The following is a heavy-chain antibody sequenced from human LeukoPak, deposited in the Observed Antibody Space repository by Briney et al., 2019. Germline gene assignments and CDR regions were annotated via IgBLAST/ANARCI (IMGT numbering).Heavy chain of an antibody. CDR2: INHSGSI. CDR3: ARGGNTWSNYYYYGMDV. V-gene: IGHV4-34*01. CDR1: GGSFSGYY. Sequence: SETLSLTCAVYGGSFSGYYWSWIRQPPGKGLEWIGEINHSGSINYNSSLKSRVTISVDTSKNQFSLKLSSVTAADTAVYYCARGGNTWSNYYYYGMDVWGQGTTVTVSS. J-gene: IGHJ6*02. D-gene: IGHD2/OR15-2a*01.